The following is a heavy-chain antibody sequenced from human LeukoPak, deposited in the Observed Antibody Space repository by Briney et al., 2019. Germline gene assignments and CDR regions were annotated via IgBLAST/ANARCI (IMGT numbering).Heavy chain of an antibody. J-gene: IGHJ4*02. D-gene: IGHD6-6*01. V-gene: IGHV3-23*01. CDR2: ISGSGGST. CDR3: AKVPAARRAFDY. CDR1: GFTFSDYY. Sequence: GGSLRLSCAASGFTFSDYYMSWVRQAPGKGLEWVSAISGSGGSTYYADSVKGRFTISRDNSKNTLYLQMNSLRAEDTAVYYCAKVPAARRAFDYWGLGTLVTVSS.